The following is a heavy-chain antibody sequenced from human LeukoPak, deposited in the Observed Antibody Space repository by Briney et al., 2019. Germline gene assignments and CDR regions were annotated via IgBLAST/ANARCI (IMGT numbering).Heavy chain of an antibody. V-gene: IGHV3-33*01. CDR3: ARDIWKFKGTGYPGDY. J-gene: IGHJ4*02. CDR2: IWYDGSNK. D-gene: IGHD3-9*01. Sequence: GGSLRLSCAASAFTFSSYGLHWVRQAPGKGLEWVAVIWYDGSNKYYADSVKGRFTISRDNSKNTLYLQLNSLRAEDTAIYYCARDIWKFKGTGYPGDYWDQGTLVTVSS. CDR1: AFTFSSYG.